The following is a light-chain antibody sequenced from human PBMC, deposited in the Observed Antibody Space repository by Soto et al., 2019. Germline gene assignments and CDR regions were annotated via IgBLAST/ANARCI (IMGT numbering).Light chain of an antibody. V-gene: IGKV1-5*01. CDR1: RSVSTF. CDR3: QQYDSYSWT. Sequence: DIQMTQSPSTLSASAGDTVTITCRASRSVSTFLAWYPQQPGKAPKLLIVDAFSLKGGVPSRFSGSGSGTDFTLTISSLQPADFATYYCQQYDSYSWTFGQGTRVEIK. J-gene: IGKJ1*01. CDR2: DAF.